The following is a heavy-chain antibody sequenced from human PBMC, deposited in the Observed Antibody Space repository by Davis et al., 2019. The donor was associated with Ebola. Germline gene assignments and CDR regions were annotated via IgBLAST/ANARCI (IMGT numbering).Heavy chain of an antibody. V-gene: IGHV3-13*01. Sequence: GESLKISCSASGFTLSGYAMHWVRHTTGKGLEWVSAIGTAGDTYYPGSVKGRFTISRENAKNSLYLQMNSLRTGDTAVYYCAKSHCSGGSCPYYFDFWGQGTQVTVSS. CDR3: AKSHCSGGSCPYYFDF. CDR1: GFTLSGYA. J-gene: IGHJ4*02. CDR2: IGTAGDT. D-gene: IGHD2-15*01.